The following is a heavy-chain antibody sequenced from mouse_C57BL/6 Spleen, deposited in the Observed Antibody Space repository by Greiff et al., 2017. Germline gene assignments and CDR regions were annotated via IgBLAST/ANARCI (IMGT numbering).Heavy chain of an antibody. CDR2: IYPGSGST. CDR1: GYNFTSYW. CDR3: ASREDYEYDLYSMDY. Sequence: QVQLQPSGAELVKPGASVKMSCKASGYNFTSYWITWVKQRPGKGLEWIGDIYPGSGSTNYNEKFKSKATLTVDTSASTSYMQLSSLTSEDSAVYYCASREDYEYDLYSMDYWGQGTSVTVSS. J-gene: IGHJ4*01. V-gene: IGHV1-55*01. D-gene: IGHD2-4*01.